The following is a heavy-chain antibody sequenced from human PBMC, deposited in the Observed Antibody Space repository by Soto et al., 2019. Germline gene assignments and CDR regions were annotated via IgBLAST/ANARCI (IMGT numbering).Heavy chain of an antibody. CDR3: TTGVSSALDY. CDR1: GFTFSNAW. Sequence: EVQLVESGGGLVKPGGSLRLSCAASGFTFSNAWMNWVRQAPGKGLEWVGRIKSKTGVGTTDYAAPVKGRFTISKDDSKNTLYLQMTSLKTEDTAVYYCTTGVSSALDYWGQGTLVTVSS. V-gene: IGHV3-15*07. CDR2: IKSKTGVGTT. D-gene: IGHD2-8*01. J-gene: IGHJ4*02.